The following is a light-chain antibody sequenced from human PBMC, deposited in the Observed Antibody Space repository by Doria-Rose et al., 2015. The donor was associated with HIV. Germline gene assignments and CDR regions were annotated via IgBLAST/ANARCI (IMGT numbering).Light chain of an antibody. CDR3: HQYGTSWT. J-gene: IGKJ1*01. CDR1: QSFSSTY. Sequence: TQSPGTLSLSPGERATLSCRASQSFSSTYLAWYQQKPGQAPSLLIYDGSTRATGIPDRFGASWSGTDFTLTINRPEPEDFALYYCHQYGTSWTFGQGTKVEI. CDR2: DGS. V-gene: IGKV3-20*01.